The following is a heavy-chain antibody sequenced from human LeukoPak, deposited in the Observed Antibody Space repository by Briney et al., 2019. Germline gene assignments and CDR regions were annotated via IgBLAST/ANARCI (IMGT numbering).Heavy chain of an antibody. Sequence: SVKVSCKASGGTFSSYAISWVRQAPGQGLEWMGGIIPIFGTANYAQKFQGRVTITTGESTSTAYMELSSLRSEDTAVYYCARSVSGSYYNHYYYYYIDVWGKGTTVTVSS. D-gene: IGHD3-10*01. J-gene: IGHJ6*03. V-gene: IGHV1-69*05. CDR3: ARSVSGSYYNHYYYYYIDV. CDR2: IIPIFGTA. CDR1: GGTFSSYA.